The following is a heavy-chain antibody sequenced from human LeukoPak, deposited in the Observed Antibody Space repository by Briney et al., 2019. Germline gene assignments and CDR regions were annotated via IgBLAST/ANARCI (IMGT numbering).Heavy chain of an antibody. CDR1: GFTFSSYA. J-gene: IGHJ4*02. CDR3: AKDRVVPAAIFSSGGGYYFDY. CDR2: ISGSGDST. D-gene: IGHD2-2*01. Sequence: GGSLRLSCAATGFTFSSYAMSWVRQAPGKGLEWVSAISGSGDSTYYADSVKGRFTISRDNSKNTLYLQMNSLRAEDTAVYYCAKDRVVPAAIFSSGGGYYFDYWGQGTLVTVSS. V-gene: IGHV3-23*01.